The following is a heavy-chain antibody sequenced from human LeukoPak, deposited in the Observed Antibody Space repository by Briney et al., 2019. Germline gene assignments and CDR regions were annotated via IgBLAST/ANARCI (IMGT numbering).Heavy chain of an antibody. CDR1: GFTFSSYS. D-gene: IGHD6-6*01. J-gene: IGHJ4*02. CDR3: AREPYSSSSY. Sequence: GGSLRLSCAASGFTFSSYSMSWVRQAPGKGLEWVSYISSSSSTIYYADSVKGRFTISRDNAKNSLYLQMNSLRAEDTAVYYYAREPYSSSSYWGQGTLVTVSS. V-gene: IGHV3-48*01. CDR2: ISSSSSTI.